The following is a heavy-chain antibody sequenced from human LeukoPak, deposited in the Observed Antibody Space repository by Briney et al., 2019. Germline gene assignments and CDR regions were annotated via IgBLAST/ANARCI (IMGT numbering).Heavy chain of an antibody. V-gene: IGHV4-30-2*01. Sequence: SQTLSLTCAVSGGSINSGGYSWIWIRQPPGKGLEWIGYIYHSGSTYYNPSLKSRVTISVDRSKNQFSLKLSSVTAADTAVYYCARGSRWLQPFDYWGQGTLVTVSS. CDR2: IYHSGST. J-gene: IGHJ4*02. D-gene: IGHD5-24*01. CDR3: ARGSRWLQPFDY. CDR1: GGSINSGGYS.